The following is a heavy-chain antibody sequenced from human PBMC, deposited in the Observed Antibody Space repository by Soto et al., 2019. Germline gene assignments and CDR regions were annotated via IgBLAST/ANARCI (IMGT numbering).Heavy chain of an antibody. CDR3: ARSHIVVVPAAPINWFDP. V-gene: IGHV4-59*01. Sequence: SETLSLTCTVSGVSISSYYWSWIRQPPGKGLEWIGYIYYSGSTNYNPSLKSRVTISVDTSKNQFSLKLSSVTAADTAVYYCARSHIVVVPAAPINWFDPWGQGTLVTVSS. J-gene: IGHJ5*02. D-gene: IGHD2-2*01. CDR2: IYYSGST. CDR1: GVSISSYY.